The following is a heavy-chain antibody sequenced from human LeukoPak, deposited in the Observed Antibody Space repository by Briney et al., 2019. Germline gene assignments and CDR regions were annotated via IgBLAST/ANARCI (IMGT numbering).Heavy chain of an antibody. CDR2: IYYSGST. J-gene: IGHJ4*02. CDR3: ARGPLSYYDSSGYIDY. V-gene: IGHV4-59*01. D-gene: IGHD3-22*01. CDR1: GGSISSYY. Sequence: SETLSLTCTVSGGSISSYYWSWIRQPPGKGLEWIGYIYYSGSTNYNPSLKSRVTISVDTSKYQFSLRLSSVTAADTAVYYCARGPLSYYDSSGYIDYWGQGTLVTVSS.